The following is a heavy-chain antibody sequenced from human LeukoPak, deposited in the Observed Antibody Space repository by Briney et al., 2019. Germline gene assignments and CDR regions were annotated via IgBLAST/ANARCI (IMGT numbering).Heavy chain of an antibody. J-gene: IGHJ3*02. V-gene: IGHV3-30*04. D-gene: IGHD4-17*01. CDR2: ISYDGSNK. CDR1: GFTFSSYA. Sequence: PGGSLRLSCAASGFTFSSYAMHWVRQAPGKGLEWVAVISYDGSNKNYADSVKGRFTISRDNSKNTLYLQMNSLRAEDTAVYYCARGGAADLNPPTVTTSVFAFDIWGQGTMVTVSS. CDR3: ARGGAADLNPPTVTTSVFAFDI.